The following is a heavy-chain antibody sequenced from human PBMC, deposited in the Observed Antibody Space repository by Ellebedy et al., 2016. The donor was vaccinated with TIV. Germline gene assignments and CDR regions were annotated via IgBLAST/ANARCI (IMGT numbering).Heavy chain of an antibody. CDR3: ARGHSSGWYREFDY. V-gene: IGHV1-2*02. CDR1: GYTFTGYY. J-gene: IGHJ4*02. D-gene: IGHD6-19*01. Sequence: ASVKVSCKASGYTFTGYYMHWVRQAPGQGLEWMGWINPYSGGTNYAQKFQGRVTMTRDTSISTAYMELSRPRSDDTAVYYCARGHSSGWYREFDYWGQGTLVTVSS. CDR2: INPYSGGT.